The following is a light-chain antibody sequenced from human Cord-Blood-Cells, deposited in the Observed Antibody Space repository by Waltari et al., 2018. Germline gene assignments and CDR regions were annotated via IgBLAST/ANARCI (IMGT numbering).Light chain of an antibody. CDR1: QSVLYSSNNKNY. Sequence: DIVMTQSPDSLAVSLGERATINCKSSQSVLYSSNNKNYLAWYQQKPGQPRKLLIYWASTRESWVPDRFSGSGSGTDFTLTISSLQAEDVAVYYCQQYYSTPWTFGQGTKVEIK. J-gene: IGKJ1*01. CDR2: WAS. CDR3: QQYYSTPWT. V-gene: IGKV4-1*01.